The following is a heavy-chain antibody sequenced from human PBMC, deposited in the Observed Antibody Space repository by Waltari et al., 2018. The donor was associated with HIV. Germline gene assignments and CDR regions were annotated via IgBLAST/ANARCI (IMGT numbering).Heavy chain of an antibody. V-gene: IGHV1-8*01. CDR2: MNSYGGHS. D-gene: IGHD6-13*01. J-gene: IGHJ4*02. CDR1: GYDFTSND. Sequence: QVQLVQSAAEVKKPGASVKVSCKASGYDFTSNDINWVRQATGQGLEWMGWMNSYGGHSGSAPKFQGRVTMTRNSSISTAYMELSSLTSEDTAIYFCARGSGTASAGTLDSWGQGTLVSVSS. CDR3: ARGSGTASAGTLDS.